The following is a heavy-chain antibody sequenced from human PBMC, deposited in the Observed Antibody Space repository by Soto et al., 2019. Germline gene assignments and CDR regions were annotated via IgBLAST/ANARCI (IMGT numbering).Heavy chain of an antibody. D-gene: IGHD6-19*01. CDR2: IIPILGIA. V-gene: IGHV1-69*02. CDR1: GGTFSSYT. Sequence: QVQLVQSGAEVKKPGSSVKVSCKASGGTFSSYTISWVRQAPGQGLEWMGRIIPILGIANYAQKFQGRVTITADKSTSTADMELSSLRSEDTAVYYCARGGDGYSSGWFDYWGQGTLVTVSS. J-gene: IGHJ4*02. CDR3: ARGGDGYSSGWFDY.